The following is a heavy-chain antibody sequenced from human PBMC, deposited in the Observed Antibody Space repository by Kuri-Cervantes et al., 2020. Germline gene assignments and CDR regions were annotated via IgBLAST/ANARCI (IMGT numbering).Heavy chain of an antibody. D-gene: IGHD3-16*01. CDR2: IYYSGST. CDR1: GGSISSGGYY. J-gene: IGHJ5*02. V-gene: IGHV4-31*03. CDR3: ARERPAYPFDP. Sequence: SETLSLTCTVSGGSISSGGYYWSWIRQHPGKGLEWIGYIYYSGSTYYNPSLKSRVTISVDTSKNQFSLKLSSVTTTDTAVYYCARERPAYPFDPWGQGILVTVSS.